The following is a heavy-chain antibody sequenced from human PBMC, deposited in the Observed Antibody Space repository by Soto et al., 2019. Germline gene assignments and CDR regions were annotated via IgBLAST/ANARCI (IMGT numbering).Heavy chain of an antibody. D-gene: IGHD2-8*01. CDR3: ARGGVY. J-gene: IGHJ1*01. V-gene: IGHV3-48*03. Sequence: GESLKISCEATGFTFSSHEMNWIRQTPGKRLEWIAKISGSGSTINYADSVKGRFTISRDNVQRTLHLQMDSLRVEDTGVYYCARGGVYWGRGTLVTVSS. CDR1: GFTFSSHE. CDR2: ISGSGSTI.